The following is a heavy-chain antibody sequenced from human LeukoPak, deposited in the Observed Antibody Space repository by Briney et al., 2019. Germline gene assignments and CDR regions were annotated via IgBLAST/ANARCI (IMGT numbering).Heavy chain of an antibody. CDR2: IYYSGST. Sequence: SETLSLTCTVSGYSISSGYYWGWIRQPPGKGLEWIGSIYYSGSTYYNPSLKSRVTMSVDTSKNQFSLKLSSVTAADTAVYYCARDYQGGYGDKTVDYWGQGTLVTVSS. D-gene: IGHD5-18*01. J-gene: IGHJ4*02. V-gene: IGHV4-38-2*02. CDR3: ARDYQGGYGDKTVDY. CDR1: GYSISSGYY.